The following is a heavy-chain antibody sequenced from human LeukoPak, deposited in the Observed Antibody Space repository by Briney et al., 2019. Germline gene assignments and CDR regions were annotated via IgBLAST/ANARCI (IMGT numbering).Heavy chain of an antibody. D-gene: IGHD2-21*01. CDR3: AKIDSPMDV. Sequence: GGSLRLSCAASGFTFDDYAMHWIRQAPGKGLEWVSGISWNSGSIGYADSVKGRFTISRDNAKNSLYLQMNSLRAEDTALYYCAKIDSPMDVWGQGTTVTVSS. CDR1: GFTFDDYA. J-gene: IGHJ6*02. CDR2: ISWNSGSI. V-gene: IGHV3-9*01.